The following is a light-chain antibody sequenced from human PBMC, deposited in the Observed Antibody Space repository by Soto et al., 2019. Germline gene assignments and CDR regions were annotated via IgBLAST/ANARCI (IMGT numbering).Light chain of an antibody. CDR1: QSISSY. J-gene: IGKJ5*01. CDR3: QQYGSSPIT. Sequence: EIVLTQSPANLSLSPGERATLSCRASQSISSYLAWYQQKAGQAPRLLIYGASSRATGIPDRFSGSGSGTDFTLTISRLEPEDFAVYYCQQYGSSPITFGQGTRLEI. V-gene: IGKV3-20*01. CDR2: GAS.